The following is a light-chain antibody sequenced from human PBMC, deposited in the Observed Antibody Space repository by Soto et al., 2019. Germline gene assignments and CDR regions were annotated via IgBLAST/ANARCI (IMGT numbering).Light chain of an antibody. Sequence: EIVLTQSPATLSLSPGERATLSRRASQRVSSYLAWYQQKPGQAPRLLIYDASNRATGIPARLSGSGSGTDFPLTISSLEPEDFATYYCQQFNSYSPYTFGQGTKLEIK. V-gene: IGKV3-11*01. CDR3: QQFNSYSPYT. CDR2: DAS. J-gene: IGKJ2*01. CDR1: QRVSSY.